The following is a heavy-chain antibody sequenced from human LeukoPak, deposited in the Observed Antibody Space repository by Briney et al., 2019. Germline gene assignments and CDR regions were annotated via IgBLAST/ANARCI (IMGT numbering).Heavy chain of an antibody. CDR2: INHSGST. Sequence: SETLSLTCAVYGGSFSGYYWSWIRQPPGKGLEWIGEINHSGSTNYTPSLKSRVTISVDTSKNQFSLKLSSVTAADTAVYYCARGFDRTTYFDYWGQGTLVTVSS. CDR3: ARGFDRTTYFDY. J-gene: IGHJ4*02. D-gene: IGHD1-7*01. CDR1: GGSFSGYY. V-gene: IGHV4-34*01.